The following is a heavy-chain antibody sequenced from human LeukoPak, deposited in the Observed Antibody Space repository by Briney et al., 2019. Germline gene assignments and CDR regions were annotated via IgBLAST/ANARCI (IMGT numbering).Heavy chain of an antibody. CDR1: GYSFTSHY. CDR2: INPTGSST. J-gene: IGHJ5*02. Sequence: ASVKASCKASGYSFTSHYMHWVRQAPGQGLEWLGLINPTGSSTLYAQKFQGRVTMTRDMSTTTDYIELSSLRSDDTAVYYCARDNSVGDVAWWFDPWGQGTLVTVSS. D-gene: IGHD1-26*01. V-gene: IGHV1-46*01. CDR3: ARDNSVGDVAWWFDP.